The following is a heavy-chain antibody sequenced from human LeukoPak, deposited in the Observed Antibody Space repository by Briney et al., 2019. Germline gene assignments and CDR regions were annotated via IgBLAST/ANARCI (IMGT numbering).Heavy chain of an antibody. CDR2: FDPEDGET. CDR1: GYTLTELS. CDR3: ATAKYSYGYASYFDY. D-gene: IGHD5-18*01. J-gene: IGHJ4*02. Sequence: ASVKVSCKVSGYTLTELSMHWVRQAPGKGLEWMGGFDPEDGETIYAQKFQGRVTMTEDTSTDTAYMELSSLRSEDTAVYYCATAKYSYGYASYFDYWGQGTLVTVSS. V-gene: IGHV1-24*01.